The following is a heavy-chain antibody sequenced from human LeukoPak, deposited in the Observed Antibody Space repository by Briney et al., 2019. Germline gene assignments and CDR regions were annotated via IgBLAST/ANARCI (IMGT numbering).Heavy chain of an antibody. CDR1: GGSISSSSYY. CDR2: IYYSGST. D-gene: IGHD5-18*01. V-gene: IGHV4-39*07. CDR3: ARGGPPRYSYGSGLISNAFDI. Sequence: NPSETLSLTCTVSGGSISSSSYYWGWIRQPPGKGLEWIGSIYYSGSTYYNPSLKSRVTISVDTSKNQFSLKLSSVTAADTAVYYCARGGPPRYSYGSGLISNAFDIWGQGTMVTVSS. J-gene: IGHJ3*02.